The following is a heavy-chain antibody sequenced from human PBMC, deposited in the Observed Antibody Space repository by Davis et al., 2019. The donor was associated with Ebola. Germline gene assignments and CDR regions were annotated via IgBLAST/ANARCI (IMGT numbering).Heavy chain of an antibody. D-gene: IGHD1-26*01. CDR1: GGSIISSSSY. CDR3: ARHHNGGTYPLDY. CDR2: IYYSGIT. Sequence: SETLSLTCTVSGGSIISSSSYWGWIRQPPRKGLEWIGSIYYSGITYYNPSLKSRVTMTVDTSKNQFSLELNSLTSADTAIYYCARHHNGGTYPLDYWGQGTLVTVSS. V-gene: IGHV4-39*01. J-gene: IGHJ4*02.